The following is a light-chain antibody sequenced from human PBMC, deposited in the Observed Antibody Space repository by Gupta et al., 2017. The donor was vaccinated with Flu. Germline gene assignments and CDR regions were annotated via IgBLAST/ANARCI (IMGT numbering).Light chain of an antibody. CDR2: AAP. Sequence: IQLTQSPSFLSASVGDRVTITCRASRGIRNFLAWYQQKPGKAPQLLIYAAPTLQSGVPSRFSGSGSGTEFTLTIVSRQPEDFATSHCQHRYNYPCIFGQGTKMEIK. V-gene: IGKV1-9*01. CDR3: QHRYNYPCI. CDR1: RGIRNF. J-gene: IGKJ2*02.